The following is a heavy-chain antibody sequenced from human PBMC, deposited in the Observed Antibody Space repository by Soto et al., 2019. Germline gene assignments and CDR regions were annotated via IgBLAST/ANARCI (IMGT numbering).Heavy chain of an antibody. CDR1: GYTFTSYG. V-gene: IGHV1-18*01. CDR3: ARDLARYDFWSGYDYGGFDP. J-gene: IGHJ5*02. D-gene: IGHD3-3*01. Sequence: GASVKVSCKASGYTFTSYGISWVRQAPGQGLERIGWISAYNGNTNYAQKLQGRVTMTTDTSTSTAYMELRSLRSDDTAVYYCARDLARYDFWSGYDYGGFDPWGQGTLVTVSS. CDR2: ISAYNGNT.